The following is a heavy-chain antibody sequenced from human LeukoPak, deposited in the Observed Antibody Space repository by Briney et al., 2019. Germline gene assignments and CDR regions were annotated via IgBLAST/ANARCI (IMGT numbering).Heavy chain of an antibody. CDR3: ARGLEPQYYGMDV. CDR2: IGTSSNNI. V-gene: IGHV3-21*01. Sequence: GGSLRLSCAASGLTFSRYNMNWVRQAPGKGLEWVSSIGTSSNNIYYTDSVKGRFTISRDNAKNSLYLQMNSLRAEDTAVYYCARGLEPQYYGMDVWGQGTTVTVSS. J-gene: IGHJ6*02. CDR1: GLTFSRYN. D-gene: IGHD1-1*01.